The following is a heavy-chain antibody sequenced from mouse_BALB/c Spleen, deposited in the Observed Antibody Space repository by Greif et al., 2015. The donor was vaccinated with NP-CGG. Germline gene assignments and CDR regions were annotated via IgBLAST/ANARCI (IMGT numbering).Heavy chain of an antibody. CDR2: INPYNDGT. V-gene: IGHV1-14*01. J-gene: IGHJ4*01. CDR3: ARGGYGYPLLYYAMDY. Sequence: EVQLQQSGPELVKPGASVKMSCKASGYTFTSYVMHWVKQKPGQGLEWIGYINPYNDGTKYNEKFKGKATLTSDKSSSTAYMELSSLTSEDSAVYYCARGGYGYPLLYYAMDYWGQGTSVTVSS. D-gene: IGHD2-2*01. CDR1: GYTFTSYV.